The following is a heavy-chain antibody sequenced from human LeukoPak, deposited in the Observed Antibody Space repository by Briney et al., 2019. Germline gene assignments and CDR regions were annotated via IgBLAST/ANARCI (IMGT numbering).Heavy chain of an antibody. CDR3: ARAPFSSGWYDY. CDR2: ISSNGGTT. J-gene: IGHJ4*02. CDR1: GFTFSNYG. D-gene: IGHD6-19*01. V-gene: IGHV3-64*02. Sequence: GGSLRLSCAASGFTFSNYGMHWVRQAPGRGLEFVSRISSNGGTTYYADSLKGRFTISRDNSKNTVYLQMASLRPEDMAVYYCARAPFSSGWYDYWGQGTLVTVSS.